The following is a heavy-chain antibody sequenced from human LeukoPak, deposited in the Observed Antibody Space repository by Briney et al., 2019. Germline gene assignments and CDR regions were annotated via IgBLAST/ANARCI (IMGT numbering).Heavy chain of an antibody. V-gene: IGHV1-2*04. J-gene: IGHJ3*02. CDR2: INPNSGGT. D-gene: IGHD3-3*01. CDR3: ARDPGYDFWSGYPYAFDI. CDR1: GYTFTGYY. Sequence: ASVKVSCKASGYTFTGYYMHWVRQAPGQGLEWMGWINPNSGGTNYAQKFQGWVTMTRDTSISTAYMELSSLRSEDTAVYYCARDPGYDFWSGYPYAFDIWGQGTMVTVSS.